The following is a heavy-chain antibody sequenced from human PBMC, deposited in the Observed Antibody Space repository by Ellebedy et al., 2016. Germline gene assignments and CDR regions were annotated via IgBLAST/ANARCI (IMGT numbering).Heavy chain of an antibody. CDR2: IILILGTQ. V-gene: IGHV1-69*13. Sequence: SVKVSXXASGGTFNSYVITWVRQAPGQGLEWMGGIILILGTQTYAQKFQGRVTISADEYTSTVYMELSSLRSEDTAAYYCARDIVGHCSGDSCYHYFDHWGQGTLVTVAT. CDR3: ARDIVGHCSGDSCYHYFDH. D-gene: IGHD2-15*01. CDR1: GGTFNSYV. J-gene: IGHJ4*02.